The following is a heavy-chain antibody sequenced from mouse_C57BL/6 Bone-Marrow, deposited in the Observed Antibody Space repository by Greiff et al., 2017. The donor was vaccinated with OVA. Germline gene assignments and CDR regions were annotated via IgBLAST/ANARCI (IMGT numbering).Heavy chain of an antibody. CDR3: AKADWEGVDFDY. D-gene: IGHD4-1*01. J-gene: IGHJ2*01. Sequence: QVQLQQPGAELVMPGASVKLSCKASGYTFTSYWMHWVKQRPGQGLEWIGEIDPSDSYTNYNQKFKGKSTLTVDKSSSTAYMQLSSLTSEDSAVYYGAKADWEGVDFDYWGQGTTLTVSS. CDR2: IDPSDSYT. CDR1: GYTFTSYW. V-gene: IGHV1-69*01.